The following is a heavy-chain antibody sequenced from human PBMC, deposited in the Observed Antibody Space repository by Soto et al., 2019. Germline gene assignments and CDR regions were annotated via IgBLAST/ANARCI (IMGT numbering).Heavy chain of an antibody. D-gene: IGHD3-3*01. CDR2: INAGNGNT. V-gene: IGHV1-3*01. Sequence: QVQLVQSGAEVKKPGASVKVSCKASGYTFTSYAMHWVRQAPGQRLEWMGWINAGNGNTKYSQKFQGRVTITRDTSASTAYMELSSLRSEDTAVYYCARSLHVLRFLEWLSNWFDPWGQGTLVTVSS. J-gene: IGHJ5*02. CDR1: GYTFTSYA. CDR3: ARSLHVLRFLEWLSNWFDP.